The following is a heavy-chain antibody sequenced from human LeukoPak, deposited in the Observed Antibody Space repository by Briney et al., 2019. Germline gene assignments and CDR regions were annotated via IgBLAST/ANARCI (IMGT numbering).Heavy chain of an antibody. CDR2: IIPILGIA. D-gene: IGHD6-13*01. J-gene: IGHJ4*02. CDR3: ARTTTSSSHPFDY. Sequence: SVKVSCKASGGTFSSYAISWVRQAPGQGLEWMGRIIPILGIANYAQKFQGRVTITADKSTSTAYMELSSLRSEDTAAYYCARTTTSSSHPFDYWGQGTLVTVSS. V-gene: IGHV1-69*04. CDR1: GGTFSSYA.